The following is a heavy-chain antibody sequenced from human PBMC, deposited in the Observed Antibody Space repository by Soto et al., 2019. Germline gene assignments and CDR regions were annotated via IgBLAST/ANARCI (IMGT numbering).Heavy chain of an antibody. Sequence: GGSLRLSCAASGFTFSSYAMSWVRQAPGKGLEWVSAISGSGVSTYYADSVKGRFTISRDNAKNSLYLQMNSLRDEDTALYYCARDAPPLAYYYDPNWFDPWGQGTLVTVSS. D-gene: IGHD3-22*01. CDR1: GFTFSSYA. J-gene: IGHJ5*02. CDR2: ISGSGVST. V-gene: IGHV3-23*01. CDR3: ARDAPPLAYYYDPNWFDP.